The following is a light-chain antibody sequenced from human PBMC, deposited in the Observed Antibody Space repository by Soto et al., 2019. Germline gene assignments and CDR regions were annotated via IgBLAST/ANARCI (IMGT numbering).Light chain of an antibody. CDR3: QQYSSSPSTLT. CDR2: GAS. V-gene: IGKV3-20*01. CDR1: QSVSSSY. Sequence: EIVLTQSPGTLSLSPGERAALSCRASQSVSSSYLAWYQQKPGQAPRLLIYGASSRATGIPDRFSGSGCGTDLTLTISRLGPEDYALSYCQQYSSSPSTLTFGGGTKVEIK. J-gene: IGKJ4*01.